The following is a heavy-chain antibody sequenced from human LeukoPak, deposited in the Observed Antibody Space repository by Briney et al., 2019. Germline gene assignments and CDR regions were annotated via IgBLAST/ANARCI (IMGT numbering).Heavy chain of an antibody. Sequence: PGGSLRLSCAASGFTFSSYGMHWLRQSPGKGLEWVAFIRYDGSNKYYADSMKGRFTISRDNSKNSLYLQMNSLRTEDTAVYYCARVRNRGGGRLDWGQGTLVTVSS. J-gene: IGHJ4*02. CDR3: ARVRNRGGGRLD. CDR2: IRYDGSNK. V-gene: IGHV3-30*02. CDR1: GFTFSSYG. D-gene: IGHD3-10*01.